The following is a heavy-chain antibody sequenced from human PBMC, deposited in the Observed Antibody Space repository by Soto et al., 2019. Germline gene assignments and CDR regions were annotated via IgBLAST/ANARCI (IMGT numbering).Heavy chain of an antibody. CDR2: IYHNGSP. J-gene: IGHJ5*02. V-gene: IGHV4-4*02. CDR3: ARLPWADYGGILDT. D-gene: IGHD4-17*01. Sequence: RNWSREPPGKRLEWIGEIYHNGSPTYSPSLGGRATISVDKSNNQFSLKLYSVTTADTAMYYCARLPWADYGGILDTWGKAKLVSVS.